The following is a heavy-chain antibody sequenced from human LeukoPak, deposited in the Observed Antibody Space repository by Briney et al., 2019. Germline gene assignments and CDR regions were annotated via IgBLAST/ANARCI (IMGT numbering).Heavy chain of an antibody. D-gene: IGHD3-22*01. Sequence: GGSLRLSCAASGFTFSSYAMSWVRQAPGKVLEWVSAISGSGGSTYYADSVKGRFTISRDNSKNTLYLQMNSLRAEDTAVYYCAKDRRYYYDSSGWYFDYWGQGTLVTVSS. CDR1: GFTFSSYA. CDR3: AKDRRYYYDSSGWYFDY. J-gene: IGHJ4*02. CDR2: ISGSGGST. V-gene: IGHV3-23*01.